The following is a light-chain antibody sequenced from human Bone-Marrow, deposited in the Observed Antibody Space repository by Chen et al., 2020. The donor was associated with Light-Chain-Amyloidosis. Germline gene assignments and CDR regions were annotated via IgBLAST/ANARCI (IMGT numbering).Light chain of an antibody. CDR2: DAS. CDR3: QQYNSDPMYT. CDR1: QRISTW. J-gene: IGKJ2*01. V-gene: IGKV1-5*01. Sequence: DIQMTQSPSTLSASVGDRVTITCRASQRISTWLAWYQQKPGKAPKLLIYDASSLESGVPSSFSGRGSGTEFTLTISSLQPDDFATYYCQQYNSDPMYTFGQGTKLEIK.